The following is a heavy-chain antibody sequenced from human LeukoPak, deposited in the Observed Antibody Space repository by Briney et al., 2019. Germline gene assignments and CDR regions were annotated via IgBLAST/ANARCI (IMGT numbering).Heavy chain of an antibody. CDR1: GFTFSSYS. J-gene: IGHJ3*02. CDR2: ISSSSSYI. CDR3: VRDQLSGDSFDI. Sequence: GGSLRLSCAASGFTFSSYSMNWVRQAPGKGLGWVSSISSSSSYIYYADSVKGRFTISRDNAKNSLYLQMNSLRAEDTAVYYCVRDQLSGDSFDIWGQGTMVTVSS. D-gene: IGHD1-26*01. V-gene: IGHV3-21*01.